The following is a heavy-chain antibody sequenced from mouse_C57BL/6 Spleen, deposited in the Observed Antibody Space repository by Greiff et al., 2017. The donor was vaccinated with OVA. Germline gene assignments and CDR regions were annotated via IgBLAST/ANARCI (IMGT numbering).Heavy chain of an antibody. V-gene: IGHV1-50*01. D-gene: IGHD2-10*02. J-gene: IGHJ2*01. CDR3: ARDRVWDY. CDR2: IDPSDSYT. CDR1: GYTFTSYW. Sequence: QVQLQQPGAELVKPGASVKLSCKASGYTFTSYWMQWVKQRPGQGLEWIGEIDPSDSYTNYNQKFKGKATLTVDTSSSTAYMQLSSLTSEDSAVYYCARDRVWDYWGQGTTLTVSS.